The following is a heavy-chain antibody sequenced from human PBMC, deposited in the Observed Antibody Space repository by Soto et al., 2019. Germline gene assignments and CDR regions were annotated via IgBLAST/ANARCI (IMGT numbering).Heavy chain of an antibody. CDR2: IKGKSDGGTT. Sequence: EVQLEESGGGLVKPGGSLRLSCAASGITFSNGWMSWVRQAPRKGLEWVGRIKGKSDGGTTDYAAPVKGRITISRDDSQNPLYLQMHSLQVEDTAVYYFTPDRVGVDQFIHWGQATLVTVSS. CDR1: GITFSNGW. J-gene: IGHJ4*02. V-gene: IGHV3-15*05. CDR3: TPDRVGVDQFIH. D-gene: IGHD2-2*01.